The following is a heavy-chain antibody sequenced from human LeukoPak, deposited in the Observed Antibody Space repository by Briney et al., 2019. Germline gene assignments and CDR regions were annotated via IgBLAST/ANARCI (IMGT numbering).Heavy chain of an antibody. CDR2: IYHSGST. D-gene: IGHD3-10*01. CDR1: GGSISSGGYS. V-gene: IGHV4-30-2*05. CDR3: ARGGDYGSGSYDY. Sequence: SETLSLTCAVSGGSISSGGYSWSWIRQPPGKGLEWIGYIYHSGSTYYNPSLKSRVTISVDTSKNQFSLKLSSVTAADTAVYYCARGGDYGSGSYDYWGQGTLVTVSS. J-gene: IGHJ4*02.